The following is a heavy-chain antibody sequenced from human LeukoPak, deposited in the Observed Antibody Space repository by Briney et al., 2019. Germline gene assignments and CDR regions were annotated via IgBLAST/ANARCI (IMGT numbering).Heavy chain of an antibody. CDR1: GVSVSSNSAA. Sequence: SQTLSLTCAISGVSVSSNSAAWNWIRQSPSRGLEWLGRTYYRSKWYNDYAVFVKSRITINPDTSKSQFSLQLNFVTPEDTAVYYCARGAGAVAGPFDHWGQGTLVTVSS. CDR2: TYYRSKWYN. J-gene: IGHJ4*02. D-gene: IGHD6-19*01. V-gene: IGHV6-1*01. CDR3: ARGAGAVAGPFDH.